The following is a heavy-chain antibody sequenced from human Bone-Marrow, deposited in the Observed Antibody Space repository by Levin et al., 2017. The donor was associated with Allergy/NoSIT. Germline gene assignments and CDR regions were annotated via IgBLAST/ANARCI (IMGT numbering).Heavy chain of an antibody. V-gene: IGHV3-11*01. Sequence: SCAASGFTFSDYYMSWIRQAPGKGLEWVSYISSSGGAIYYADSVKGRFTISRDNAENSLYLQMNSLRAEDTAVYYCAVGDTYCGGDCYVHWGQGTLVTVSS. D-gene: IGHD2-21*02. CDR3: AVGDTYCGGDCYVH. CDR2: ISSSGGAI. J-gene: IGHJ4*02. CDR1: GFTFSDYY.